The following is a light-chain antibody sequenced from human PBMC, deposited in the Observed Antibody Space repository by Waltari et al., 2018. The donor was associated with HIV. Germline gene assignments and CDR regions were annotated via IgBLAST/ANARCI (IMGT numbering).Light chain of an antibody. CDR3: QRRTNWPQNT. J-gene: IGKJ4*01. V-gene: IGKV3-11*01. Sequence: EIVLTQSPATLSLSPGERATLSCRASQSVSTYLAWYQQKPGQAPRLLIFDASNRATGVPPRFSGSGSGTDFTLTISSLEPEDFAVYYCQRRTNWPQNTFGGGTKVEIK. CDR2: DAS. CDR1: QSVSTY.